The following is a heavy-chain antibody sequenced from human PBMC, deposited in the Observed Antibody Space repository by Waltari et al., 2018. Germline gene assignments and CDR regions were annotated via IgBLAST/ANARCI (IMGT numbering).Heavy chain of an antibody. CDR2: INPNSGGT. D-gene: IGHD3-3*01. V-gene: IGHV1-2*06. CDR1: GYTFTGYY. Sequence: QVQLVQSGAEVKKPGASVKVSCKTSGYTFTGYYMHWVRQAPGQGLEWMGRINPNSGGTNYAQKFQGRVTMTRDTSISTAYMELSRLRSDDTAVYYCARVWSGYSYNWFDPWGQGTLVTVSS. J-gene: IGHJ5*02. CDR3: ARVWSGYSYNWFDP.